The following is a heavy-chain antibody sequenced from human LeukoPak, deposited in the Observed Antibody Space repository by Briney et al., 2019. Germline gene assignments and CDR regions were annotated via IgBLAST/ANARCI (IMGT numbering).Heavy chain of an antibody. V-gene: IGHV3-15*01. Sequence: PGGSLRLSCAASGFTVSNAWMIWVRQAPGKGLEWVGRIKTKSEGGTTDCAAPVKGRFTISRDDSKNTLYLQMNSLKSEDTGVYYCTTEVEATAKGWGQGTLVTVSS. CDR1: GFTVSNAW. J-gene: IGHJ4*02. CDR2: IKTKSEGGTT. CDR3: TTEVEATAKG. D-gene: IGHD1-26*01.